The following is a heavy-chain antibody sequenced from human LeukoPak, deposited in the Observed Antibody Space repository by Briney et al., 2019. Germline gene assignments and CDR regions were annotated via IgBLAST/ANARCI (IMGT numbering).Heavy chain of an antibody. D-gene: IGHD1-26*01. CDR2: VGYNGRNT. J-gene: IGHJ4*02. V-gene: IGHV3-30*02. CDR1: GFTFSSYG. Sequence: GGSLRLSCAASGFTFSSYGMYWVRQAPGKGLEWVAYVGYNGRNTNFGDSVKGRFTISRDNSKNTLFLQMNSLRPEDTAVYYCAKPAPGDPPTYFDSWGQGTLVTVSS. CDR3: AKPAPGDPPTYFDS.